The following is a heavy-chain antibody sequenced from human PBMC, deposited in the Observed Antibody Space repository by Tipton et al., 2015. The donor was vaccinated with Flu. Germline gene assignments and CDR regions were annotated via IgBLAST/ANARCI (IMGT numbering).Heavy chain of an antibody. J-gene: IGHJ6*02. D-gene: IGHD3-3*01. V-gene: IGHV3-11*01. CDR3: ARDHPPSITVLGEITDYFGMAV. CDR1: GFTFSDYY. Sequence: SLRLSCAASGFTFSDYYMSWIRQLPGKGLEWVSHISSSGTTINSADSVKGRFTISRDNAKNSLYLQMNSLRAEDTAVYYCARDHPPSITVLGEITDYFGMAVWGQGTTVTVSS. CDR2: ISSSGTTI.